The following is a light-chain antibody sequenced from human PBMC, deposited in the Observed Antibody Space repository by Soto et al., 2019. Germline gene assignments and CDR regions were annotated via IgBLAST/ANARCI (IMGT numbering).Light chain of an antibody. CDR3: QQYNNWPPWT. CDR1: QSVSSN. V-gene: IGKV3-15*01. Sequence: IVMTQSPATLSVSPGQRATLACRARQSVSSNFAWYQQKPGQAPRLLIDVASIRATGIAARFSGSGSGTECTLTISSLQSEDFAVKYSQQYNNWPPWTFGQGNKVATK. CDR2: VAS. J-gene: IGKJ1*01.